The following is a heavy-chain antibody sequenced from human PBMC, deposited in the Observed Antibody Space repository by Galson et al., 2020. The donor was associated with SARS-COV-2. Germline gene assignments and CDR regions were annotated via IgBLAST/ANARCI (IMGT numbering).Heavy chain of an antibody. V-gene: IGHV3-7*01. Sequence: GGSLRLSCAASGFTFSSYWMSWVRQAPGKGLEWVTNIKQDGSEKYYVDSVKGRFTISRDNAKNSLYLQMNSLRAEDTAVYYCARDASHIWVGMDVLGQGTTVTVSS. J-gene: IGHJ6*02. CDR3: ARDASHIWVGMDV. CDR1: GFTFSSYW. CDR2: IKQDGSEK. D-gene: IGHD2-21*01.